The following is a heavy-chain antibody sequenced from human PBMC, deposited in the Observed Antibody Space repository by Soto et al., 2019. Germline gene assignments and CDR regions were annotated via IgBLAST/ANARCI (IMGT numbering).Heavy chain of an antibody. CDR2: IYPGDSDT. V-gene: IGHV5-51*01. CDR3: ARRTYDILTGTPNWFDP. J-gene: IGHJ5*02. D-gene: IGHD3-9*01. Sequence: GESLKISCKGSGYSFTSYWIGWVRQMPGKGLEWMGIIYPGDSDTRYSPSFQGQVTISADKSISTAYLQWSSLKASDTAMYYCARRTYDILTGTPNWFDPWGQGTLVTVSS. CDR1: GYSFTSYW.